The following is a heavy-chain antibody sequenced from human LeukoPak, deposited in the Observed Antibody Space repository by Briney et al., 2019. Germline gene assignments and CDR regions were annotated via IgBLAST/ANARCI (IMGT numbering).Heavy chain of an antibody. Sequence: PSETLSLTCTVSGGSISSYYWSWIRQPPGKGLEGIGYIYYSGSTNYNPSLKSRVTISVDTSKNQFSLKLSSVTAADTAVYYCARAGNYPPLVDYWGQGTLVTVSS. D-gene: IGHD4-11*01. CDR3: ARAGNYPPLVDY. V-gene: IGHV4-59*01. CDR2: IYYSGST. J-gene: IGHJ4*02. CDR1: GGSISSYY.